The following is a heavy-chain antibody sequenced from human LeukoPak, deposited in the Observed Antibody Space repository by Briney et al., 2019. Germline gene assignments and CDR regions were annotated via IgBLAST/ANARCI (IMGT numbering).Heavy chain of an antibody. D-gene: IGHD4-17*01. CDR2: IKPDGSEK. J-gene: IGHJ4*02. V-gene: IGHV3-7*01. CDR3: ARDGAIGGL. Sequence: GGSLRLSCAASGFTFNNYWMSWVRQAPGKGLEWVAHIKPDGSEKNYVDSVKGRFTLFRDDAKNSVYLQMNSLRVEDTAVYYCARDGAIGGLWGQGTPVTVSS. CDR1: GFTFNNYW.